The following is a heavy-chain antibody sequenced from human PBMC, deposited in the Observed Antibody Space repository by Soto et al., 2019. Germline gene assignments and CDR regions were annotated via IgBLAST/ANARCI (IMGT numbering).Heavy chain of an antibody. J-gene: IGHJ4*02. V-gene: IGHV3-72*01. CDR3: ARYSGSYSRGLDY. CDR2: IRNIANSYNT. CDR1: GFTFSDHY. D-gene: IGHD1-26*01. Sequence: EVQLVESGGGLVQPGGSLRLSCAASGFTFSDHYMEWVRQAPGKGLEWVGRIRNIANSYNTEYAASVKGRFTISRDDSRNSLYLQMNSLKTEDTAVFYCARYSGSYSRGLDYWGQGTPVIVSS.